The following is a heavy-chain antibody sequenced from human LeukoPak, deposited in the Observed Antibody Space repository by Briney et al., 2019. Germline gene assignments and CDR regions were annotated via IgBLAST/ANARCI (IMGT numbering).Heavy chain of an antibody. CDR1: GGSISSYY. J-gene: IGHJ5*02. Sequence: SETLSLTCTVSGGSISSYYWSWIRQPPGKGLEWIGYIYYSGSTNYNPSLKSRVTISVDTSKNQFSLKLSSVTAADTAVYYCAREGLVVVAATDWFDPWGQGTLVTVSS. CDR3: AREGLVVVAATDWFDP. D-gene: IGHD2-15*01. V-gene: IGHV4-59*12. CDR2: IYYSGST.